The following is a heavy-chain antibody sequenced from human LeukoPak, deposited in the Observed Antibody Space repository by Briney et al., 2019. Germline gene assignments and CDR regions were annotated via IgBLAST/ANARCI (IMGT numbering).Heavy chain of an antibody. CDR2: AYYRSKWYN. CDR1: GDSVSSISVA. V-gene: IGHV6-1*01. CDR3: ALARSEYHYGMDV. Sequence: SQTLSLTCAISGDSVSSISVAWNWIRQSPSRGLEWLGRAYYRSKWYNEYAVSVKGRININPDPSKNQFSLQLNSVTPEDTAVYYCALARSEYHYGMDVWGQGATVTVSS. J-gene: IGHJ6*02.